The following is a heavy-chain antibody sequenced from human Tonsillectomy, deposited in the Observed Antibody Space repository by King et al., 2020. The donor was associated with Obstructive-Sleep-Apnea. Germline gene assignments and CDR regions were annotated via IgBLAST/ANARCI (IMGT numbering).Heavy chain of an antibody. CDR1: GYSFTNYW. Sequence: QLVQSGAEVKKPGESLKISCKGSGYSFTNYWIGWVRQMPGKGLEWMGIIYPGDSDTRDSPSFQGQVTISADKSISTAYLQWSSLKASDTAMYYCARQRSDDIAALGTTLHYYGMDVWGQGTTVTVSS. D-gene: IGHD6-13*01. CDR2: IYPGDSDT. J-gene: IGHJ6*02. V-gene: IGHV5-51*01. CDR3: ARQRSDDIAALGTTLHYYGMDV.